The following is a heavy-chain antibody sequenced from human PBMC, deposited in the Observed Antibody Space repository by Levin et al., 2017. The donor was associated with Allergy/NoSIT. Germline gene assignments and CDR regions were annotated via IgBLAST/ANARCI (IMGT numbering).Heavy chain of an antibody. CDR3: AHAYCAGDCQRRYYYNGVDV. Sequence: SGPTLVKPTQTLTLTCTFSGLSLTTGVGVGWIRQPPGKALEWLAIIYWDNDKRYSPSLRSRLTITKDTSNNQVVLTMTNMDPVDTATYYCAHAYCAGDCQRRYYYNGVDVWGQGTTVTVSS. V-gene: IGHV2-5*02. J-gene: IGHJ6*02. D-gene: IGHD2-21*02. CDR2: IYWDNDK. CDR1: GLSLTTGVG.